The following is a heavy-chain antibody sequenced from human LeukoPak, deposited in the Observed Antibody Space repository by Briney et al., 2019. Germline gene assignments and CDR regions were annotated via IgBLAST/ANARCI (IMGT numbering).Heavy chain of an antibody. CDR3: ARETGTYYYDSSGTPDY. V-gene: IGHV7-4-1*02. CDR2: INTNTGNP. CDR1: GYTFTTYA. J-gene: IGHJ4*02. Sequence: ASVKVPCKASGYTFTTYAMNWVRQAPGQGLEWMGWINTNTGNPTYAQGFTGRFVFSLDTSVSTAYLQISSLKAEDTAVYYCARETGTYYYDSSGTPDYWGQGTLVTVSS. D-gene: IGHD3-22*01.